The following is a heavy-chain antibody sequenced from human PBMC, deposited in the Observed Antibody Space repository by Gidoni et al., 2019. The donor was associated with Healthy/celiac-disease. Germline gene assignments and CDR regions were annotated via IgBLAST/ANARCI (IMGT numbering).Heavy chain of an antibody. Sequence: QVQLVQSGAEVKKPGASVKVSCKASGYTFTSYGISWVRQAPGQGLEWMGWISAYNGNTNYAQKLQGRVTMTTDTSTSTAYMELRSLRSDDTAVYYCARDRKYSGNSPRPLTRIFDLWGRGTLVTVSS. J-gene: IGHJ2*01. CDR2: ISAYNGNT. CDR1: GYTFTSYG. CDR3: ARDRKYSGNSPRPLTRIFDL. D-gene: IGHD2-21*02. V-gene: IGHV1-18*01.